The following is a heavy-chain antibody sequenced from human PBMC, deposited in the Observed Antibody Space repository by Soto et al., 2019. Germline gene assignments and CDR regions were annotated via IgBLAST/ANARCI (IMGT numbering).Heavy chain of an antibody. V-gene: IGHV3-74*01. J-gene: IGHJ5*02. Sequence: GGSLRLSCAASGFTFSYYWMHWVRQAPGQGLVWVSRIHSDGSSTTYADSVKGRFTISRDNSKNTLYLQMNSLRAEGTAVYYCAKTATVVTQRVHNWFDPWGQGTLVTVSS. D-gene: IGHD4-17*01. CDR2: IHSDGSST. CDR1: GFTFSYYW. CDR3: AKTATVVTQRVHNWFDP.